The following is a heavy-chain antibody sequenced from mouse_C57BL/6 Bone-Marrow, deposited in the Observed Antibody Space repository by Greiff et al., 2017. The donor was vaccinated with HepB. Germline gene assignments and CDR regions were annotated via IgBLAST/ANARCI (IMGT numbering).Heavy chain of an antibody. D-gene: IGHD1-1*01. J-gene: IGHJ1*03. CDR3: ARDPYYYGSSYWYFDV. CDR2: IDPSDSYT. Sequence: QVQLQQPGAELVKPGASVKLSCKASGYTFTSYWMQWVKQRPGQGLEWIGEIDPSDSYTNYNQKFKGQATLTVDTSSSTAYMQLSSLTSEDAAVYYCARDPYYYGSSYWYFDVWGTGTTVTVSS. CDR1: GYTFTSYW. V-gene: IGHV1-50*01.